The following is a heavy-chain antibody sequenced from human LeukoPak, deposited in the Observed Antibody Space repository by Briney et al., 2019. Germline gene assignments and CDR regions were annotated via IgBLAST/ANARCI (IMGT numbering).Heavy chain of an antibody. V-gene: IGHV1-46*01. D-gene: IGHD3-10*01. CDR2: INPGGGGA. CDR3: VRDGERVGRITMVRGVTDFDY. CDR1: GYSFTSYN. Sequence: ASVKVSCKASGYSFTSYNIHWVRQVSGQGLEWMGIINPGGGGASYAQKFQGRVTMTRDTSTSTVDMGLSSLRSEDTAVYYCVRDGERVGRITMVRGVTDFDYWGQGTQVTVSS. J-gene: IGHJ4*02.